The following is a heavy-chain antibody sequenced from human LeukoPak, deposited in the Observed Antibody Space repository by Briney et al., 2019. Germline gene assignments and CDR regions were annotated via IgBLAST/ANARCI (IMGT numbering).Heavy chain of an antibody. J-gene: IGHJ4*02. Sequence: PSETLSLTCTVSGGSISSGGYYWSWIRQHPGKGLEWIGYIYYSGSTYYNPSLKSRVTISVDTSKNQFSLKLSSVTAADTAVYYCARDRDCSSTSCYEGFDYWGQGTLVTVSS. CDR2: IYYSGST. D-gene: IGHD2-2*01. CDR1: GGSISSGGYY. CDR3: ARDRDCSSTSCYEGFDY. V-gene: IGHV4-31*03.